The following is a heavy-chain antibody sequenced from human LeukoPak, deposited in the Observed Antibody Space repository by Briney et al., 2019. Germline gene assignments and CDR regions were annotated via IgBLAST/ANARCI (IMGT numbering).Heavy chain of an antibody. CDR3: AREVRGTCFDY. V-gene: IGHV3-21*01. CDR2: ISSSSSYI. J-gene: IGHJ4*02. D-gene: IGHD1-26*01. CDR1: GFTFSTYT. Sequence: GGSLRLSCAASGFTFSTYTMNWVCQAPGKGLEWVSSISSSSSYIYYADSVKGRFTISRDNANNSLYLQMGSLSAEDTAVYYCAREVRGTCFDYWGQGTLVTVSS.